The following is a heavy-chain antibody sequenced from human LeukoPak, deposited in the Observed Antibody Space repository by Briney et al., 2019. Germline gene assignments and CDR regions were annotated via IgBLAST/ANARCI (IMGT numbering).Heavy chain of an antibody. V-gene: IGHV3-33*01. J-gene: IGHJ4*02. CDR1: GFTFNSYG. Sequence: PGRSLRLSCSASGFTFNSYGFHWVRQAPGKGLEWVADIWYDGSNEYYADSVKGRFTISRDNSKNTVSLQMTSLRAEDTAVYYCARAYSGFSSRGFDYWGQGTLVSVSS. D-gene: IGHD5-12*01. CDR2: IWYDGSNE. CDR3: ARAYSGFSSRGFDY.